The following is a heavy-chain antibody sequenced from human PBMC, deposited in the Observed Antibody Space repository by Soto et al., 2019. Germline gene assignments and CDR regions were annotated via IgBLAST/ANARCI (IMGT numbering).Heavy chain of an antibody. Sequence: PGGSLRLSCSASGYTFSSYAMHWVRQAPGKGLEYVSAISSNGGSTYYADSVKGRFTISRDNSKNTLYLQMGSLRAEDTAVYYCVKGGVGFLEWVDDYGMDVWGQGTTDTVSS. D-gene: IGHD3-3*02. CDR2: ISSNGGST. CDR3: VKGGVGFLEWVDDYGMDV. J-gene: IGHJ6*02. V-gene: IGHV3-64D*08. CDR1: GYTFSSYA.